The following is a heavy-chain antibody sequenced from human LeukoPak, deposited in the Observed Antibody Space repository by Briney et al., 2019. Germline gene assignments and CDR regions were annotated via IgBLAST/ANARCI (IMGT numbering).Heavy chain of an antibody. CDR3: ARWHGDYSDY. Sequence: SETLSLTCAVSGGSISSGGYSWSWIRQPPGKGLEWIGYIYYSGSTNYNPSLKSRVTISVDTSKNQFSLKLSSVTAADTAVYYCARWHGDYSDYWGQGTLVTVSS. J-gene: IGHJ4*02. CDR2: IYYSGST. V-gene: IGHV4-61*08. D-gene: IGHD4-17*01. CDR1: GGSISSGGYS.